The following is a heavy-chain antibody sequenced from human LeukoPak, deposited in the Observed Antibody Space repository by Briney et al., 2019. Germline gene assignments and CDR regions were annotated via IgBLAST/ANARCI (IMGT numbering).Heavy chain of an antibody. CDR3: ARVIMVRGVTQFDY. CDR2: ISGSGGST. CDR1: GFTFSSYA. J-gene: IGHJ4*02. D-gene: IGHD3-10*01. Sequence: GGSLRLSCSASGFTFSSYAMHWVRQAPGKGLEWVSAISGSGGSTYYADSVKGRFTISRDNSKNTLYLQMNSLRAEDTAVYYCARVIMVRGVTQFDYWGQGTLVTVSS. V-gene: IGHV3-23*01.